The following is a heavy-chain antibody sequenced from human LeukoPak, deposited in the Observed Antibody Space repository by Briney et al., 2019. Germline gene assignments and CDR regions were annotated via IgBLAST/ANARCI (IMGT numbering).Heavy chain of an antibody. CDR2: IYHSGST. CDR3: ARDGTENFYSFDY. D-gene: IGHD1-14*01. J-gene: IGHJ4*02. V-gene: IGHV4-4*02. CDR1: GGSISSSNW. Sequence: SETLSLTCAVSGGSISSSNWWSWVRQPPGKGLEWIGEIYHSGSTNYNSSLKGRITISVDKSKNQFSLEMSSVTAADTAVYYCARDGTENFYSFDYWGQGTLVTVSS.